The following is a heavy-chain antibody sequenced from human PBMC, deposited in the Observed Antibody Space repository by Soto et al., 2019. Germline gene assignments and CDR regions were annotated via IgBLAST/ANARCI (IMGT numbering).Heavy chain of an antibody. J-gene: IGHJ4*02. CDR1: GGSISSYF. Sequence: SETLSLTCTVSGGSISSYFWSCIRQPAGKGPEWIGRIYSSGSTNYNPSLKGRVTMSVDTSKNQFSLRLSSVTAADTAVYYCAREARGQFDYWGQGTLVTVSS. CDR3: AREARGQFDY. V-gene: IGHV4-4*07. CDR2: IYSSGST.